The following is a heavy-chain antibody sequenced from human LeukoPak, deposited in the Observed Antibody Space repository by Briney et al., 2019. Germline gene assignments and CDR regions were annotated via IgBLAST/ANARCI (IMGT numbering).Heavy chain of an antibody. CDR2: IYYSGST. J-gene: IGHJ4*02. D-gene: IGHD6-13*01. V-gene: IGHV4-59*08. CDR3: ARHGSIAAAVPD. Sequence: SETLSLTCTVSGGSISSYYWSWIRQPPGKGLEWIGYIYYSGSTNYNPSLKSRVTISVDTSKNQFSLKLSSVTAADTAVYYCARHGSIAAAVPDWGQGTLVTVSS. CDR1: GGSISSYY.